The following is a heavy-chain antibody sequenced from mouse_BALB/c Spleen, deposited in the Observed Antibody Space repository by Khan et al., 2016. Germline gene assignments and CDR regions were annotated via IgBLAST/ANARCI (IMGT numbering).Heavy chain of an antibody. Sequence: QVQLQQSGAELMKPGASVKISCKATGYTFSNYWIEWVKQRPGHGLEWIGDILPGSGYSNSNENFKGKATFTADASSNTAFMQRISLTSEDAAVDFGARAWYSMDDWGQGTSVTVSS. J-gene: IGHJ4*01. V-gene: IGHV1-9*01. CDR3: ARAWYSMDD. CDR1: GYTFSNYW. CDR2: ILPGSGYS.